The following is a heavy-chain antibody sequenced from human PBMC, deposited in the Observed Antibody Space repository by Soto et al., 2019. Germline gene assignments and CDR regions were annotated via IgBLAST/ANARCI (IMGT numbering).Heavy chain of an antibody. CDR2: ISAYNGNT. D-gene: IGHD3-22*01. Sequence: ASVKVSCKASGYTFTSYGISWVRQAPGQGLEWMGWISAYNGNTNYAQKLQGRVTMTTDTSTSTAYMELRSLRSDDTAVYYCARLYYYDTSGYYYVEDYWGQGTLVTVS. CDR1: GYTFTSYG. V-gene: IGHV1-18*01. J-gene: IGHJ4*02. CDR3: ARLYYYDTSGYYYVEDY.